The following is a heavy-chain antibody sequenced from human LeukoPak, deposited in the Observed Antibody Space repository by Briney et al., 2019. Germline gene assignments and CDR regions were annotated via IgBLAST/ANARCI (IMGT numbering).Heavy chain of an antibody. CDR2: IYTSGST. CDR1: DGSISSYY. Sequence: SETLSLTCTVSDGSISSYYWSWIRQPAGKGLEWIGRIYTSGSTNYNPSLKSRVTMSVDTSKNQFSLKLSSVTAADTAIYYCARDFSSSSTVYYYYYMDVWGKGTTVTVSS. J-gene: IGHJ6*03. CDR3: ARDFSSSSTVYYYYYMDV. V-gene: IGHV4-4*07. D-gene: IGHD6-6*01.